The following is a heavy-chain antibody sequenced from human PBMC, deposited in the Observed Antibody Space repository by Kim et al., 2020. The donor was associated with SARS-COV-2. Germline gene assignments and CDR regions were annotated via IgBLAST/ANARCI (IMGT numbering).Heavy chain of an antibody. CDR2: M. CDR3: ASLYYDTSGYDD. D-gene: IGHD3-22*01. V-gene: IGHV3-21*01. J-gene: IGHJ4*02. Sequence: MNYADAGDGRFTISRDNAKNSLYLEMKNLRVEDTALYYCASLYYDTSGYDDWGQGTLVTVSS.